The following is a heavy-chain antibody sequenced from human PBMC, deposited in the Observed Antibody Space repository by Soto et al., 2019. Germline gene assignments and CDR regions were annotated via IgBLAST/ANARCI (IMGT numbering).Heavy chain of an antibody. CDR3: VGAGTTDDY. J-gene: IGHJ4*02. V-gene: IGHV4-30-4*01. Sequence: QVQLQQSGPGLVKPSQPLSLPCSDSGSAVRSGYYYWSSIRQAPGKGLELLGYIYNSGCSCYNPSLKGRLTISIDTSKNQFSLKLNSVTAADTAIYYCVGAGTTDDYWGRGTLVTVSS. CDR2: IYNSGCS. CDR1: GSAVRSGYYY. D-gene: IGHD4-17*01.